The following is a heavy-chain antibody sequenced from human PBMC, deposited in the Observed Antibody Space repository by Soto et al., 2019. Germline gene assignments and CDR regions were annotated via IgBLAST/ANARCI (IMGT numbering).Heavy chain of an antibody. D-gene: IGHD3-9*01. J-gene: IGHJ6*04. Sequence: GGSLRLSCAASGFTFSSYWMHWVRQAPGKGLVWVSRINSDGSSTSYADSVKGRFTISRDNAKNTLYLQMNSLRAEDTAVYYCARDPVLRYFDWLSSPPDVWGKGTTVTVSS. V-gene: IGHV3-74*01. CDR3: ARDPVLRYFDWLSSPPDV. CDR1: GFTFSSYW. CDR2: INSDGSST.